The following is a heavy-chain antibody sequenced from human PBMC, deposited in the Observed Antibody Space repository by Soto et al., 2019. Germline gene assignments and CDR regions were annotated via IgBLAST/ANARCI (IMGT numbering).Heavy chain of an antibody. J-gene: IGHJ4*02. CDR2: ISYDGSNK. D-gene: IGHD6-6*01. CDR1: GFIFSTYS. Sequence: PGGSLRLSCTASGFIFSTYSIHWVRQAPGKGLEWVAVISYDGSNKYYADCVKGRFTISRDSSQNTLYLQRNTLRPEDTAVYYCARVYSSLDYGIDYWGQGALVTVSS. V-gene: IGHV3-30-3*01. CDR3: ARVYSSLDYGIDY.